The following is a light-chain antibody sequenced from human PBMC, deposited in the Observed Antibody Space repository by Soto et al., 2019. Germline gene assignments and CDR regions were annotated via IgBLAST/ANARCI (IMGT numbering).Light chain of an antibody. CDR2: GAS. Sequence: EIVLTQSPGTLSLSPGERATLSCRASQSVSSSYLAWYQQKPGQAPWLLIYGASSRATGIPDRFSGSGSGTDVTRTISRLEPEDFAVYYCQQYGSSPFTFGPGTKVDIK. J-gene: IGKJ3*01. V-gene: IGKV3-20*01. CDR3: QQYGSSPFT. CDR1: QSVSSSY.